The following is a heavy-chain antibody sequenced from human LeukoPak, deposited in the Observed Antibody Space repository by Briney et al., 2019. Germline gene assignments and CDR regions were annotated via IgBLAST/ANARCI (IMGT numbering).Heavy chain of an antibody. CDR2: MSPNSGDT. Sequence: GASVKVSCKASGYTFTSYDFNWVRQATGQRPEWMGWMSPNSGDTGYAQKFQDRVTMTRNTSISTAYMELSSLRSEDTAVYYCARGGSYGGHKFDYWGQGTLVTVSS. V-gene: IGHV1-8*01. CDR3: ARGGSYGGHKFDY. D-gene: IGHD5-18*01. J-gene: IGHJ4*02. CDR1: GYTFTSYD.